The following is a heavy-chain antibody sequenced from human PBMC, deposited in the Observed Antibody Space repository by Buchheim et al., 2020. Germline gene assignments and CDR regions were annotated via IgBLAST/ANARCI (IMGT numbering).Heavy chain of an antibody. CDR3: ARDEYYDFWSGYLDYYGMDV. J-gene: IGHJ6*02. D-gene: IGHD3-3*01. Sequence: EVQLVESGGGLVQPGGSLRLSCAASGFTFSNYWMSWVRQAPGKGLEWVAYIKQVGSEKYYVDSVKGRFTISRENAKNSLYLQMNSLRAEDTAVYYCARDEYYDFWSGYLDYYGMDVWGQGTT. CDR2: IKQVGSEK. V-gene: IGHV3-7*01. CDR1: GFTFSNYW.